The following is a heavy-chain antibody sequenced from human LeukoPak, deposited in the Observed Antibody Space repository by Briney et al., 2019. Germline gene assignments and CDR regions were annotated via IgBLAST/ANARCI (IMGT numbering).Heavy chain of an antibody. CDR2: INGSGGST. CDR1: GFTFSSYA. CDR3: AKSGYSSSWSNAAVYNWFDP. D-gene: IGHD6-13*01. V-gene: IGHV3-23*01. Sequence: PGGSLRLSCAASGFTFSSYAMSWVRQAPGKGLEWVSDINGSGGSTYYADSVKGRFTISRDNSKNTLYLQMNSLRAEDTAVYYCAKSGYSSSWSNAAVYNWFDPWGQGTLVTVSS. J-gene: IGHJ5*02.